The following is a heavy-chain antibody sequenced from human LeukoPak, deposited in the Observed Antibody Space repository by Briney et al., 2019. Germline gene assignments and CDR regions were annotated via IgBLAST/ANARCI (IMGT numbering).Heavy chain of an antibody. V-gene: IGHV1-2*02. J-gene: IGHJ4*02. CDR2: INPNSGGT. D-gene: IGHD3-22*01. Sequence: APVKVSCKASVYTFTGYYMHWVRQAPGQGLEWMGWINPNSGGTNYAQKFQGRVTMTRDTSISTAYMELSRLRSDDTAVYYCASSITMIVVVTPAPNFDYWGQGTLATVSS. CDR3: ASSITMIVVVTPAPNFDY. CDR1: VYTFTGYY.